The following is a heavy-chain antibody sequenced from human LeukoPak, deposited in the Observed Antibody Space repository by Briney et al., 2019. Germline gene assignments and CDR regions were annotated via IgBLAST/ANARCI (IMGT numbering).Heavy chain of an antibody. CDR3: AKDGSYSSGWYYFDY. J-gene: IGHJ4*02. Sequence: TGGSLRLSCAAFGFTFSSYAMHWVRQAPGEGLEWVSTISGSGGITYYADSVKGRFTMSRDNSKNTLYLQINSLRAEDTAVYYCAKDGSYSSGWYYFDYWGQGTLVTVSS. V-gene: IGHV3-23*01. CDR1: GFTFSSYA. CDR2: ISGSGGIT. D-gene: IGHD6-19*01.